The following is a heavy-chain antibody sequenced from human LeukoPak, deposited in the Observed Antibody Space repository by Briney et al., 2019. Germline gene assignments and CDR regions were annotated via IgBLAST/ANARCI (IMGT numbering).Heavy chain of an antibody. J-gene: IGHJ5*02. Sequence: SVKVSCKASGYTFTSYGISWVRQAPGQGLEWMGGIIPIFGTANYAQKFQGRVTTTADESTSTAYMELSSLRSEDTAVYYCARAFDPGPFDPWGQGTLVTVSS. CDR1: GYTFTSYG. V-gene: IGHV1-69*13. CDR3: ARAFDPGPFDP. D-gene: IGHD3-9*01. CDR2: IIPIFGTA.